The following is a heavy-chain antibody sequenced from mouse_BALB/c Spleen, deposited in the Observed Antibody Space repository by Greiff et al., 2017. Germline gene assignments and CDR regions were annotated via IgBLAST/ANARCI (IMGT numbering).Heavy chain of an antibody. CDR1: GFTFTDYY. CDR2: IRNKANGYTT. CDR3: ARDEGSFGYYSFDY. J-gene: IGHJ2*01. Sequence: EVQGVESGGGLVQPGGSLRLSCATSGFTFTDYYMSWVRQPPGKALEWLGFIRNKANGYTTEYSASVKGRFTISRDNSQSILYLQMNTLRAEDSATYYCARDEGSFGYYSFDYWGQGTTLTVSS. V-gene: IGHV7-3*02. D-gene: IGHD1-2*01.